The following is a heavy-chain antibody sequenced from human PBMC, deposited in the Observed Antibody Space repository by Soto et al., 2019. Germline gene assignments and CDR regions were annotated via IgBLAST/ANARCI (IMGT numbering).Heavy chain of an antibody. Sequence: QVQLVQSGPEVKMPGASVKVSCKTSGYSFSAYGLAWLRQAPGQRPEWMGWVSTNNANTNYAQKFQGRVTMTTDTSTTTTYMELRSLRSDDTAVYYCARELNTESSAYYSFAYWGQGTLVTVCS. CDR2: VSTNNANT. CDR1: GYSFSAYG. D-gene: IGHD3-22*01. V-gene: IGHV1-18*01. J-gene: IGHJ4*02. CDR3: ARELNTESSAYYSFAY.